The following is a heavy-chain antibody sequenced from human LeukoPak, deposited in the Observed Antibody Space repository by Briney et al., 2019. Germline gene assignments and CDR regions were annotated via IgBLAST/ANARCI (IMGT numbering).Heavy chain of an antibody. CDR1: GFTVSSNY. Sequence: GESLRLSCAASGFTVSSNYMSWVRQAPGKGLEWVSVIYSGGSTYYADSVKGRFTISRDNSKNTLYLQMNSLRAEDTAVYYCATGRLYSSSWYWFDYWGQGTLVTVSS. CDR2: IYSGGST. CDR3: ATGRLYSSSWYWFDY. V-gene: IGHV3-53*01. J-gene: IGHJ4*02. D-gene: IGHD6-13*01.